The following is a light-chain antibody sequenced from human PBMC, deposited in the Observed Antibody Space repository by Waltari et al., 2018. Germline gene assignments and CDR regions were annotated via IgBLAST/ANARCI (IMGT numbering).Light chain of an antibody. CDR1: QNIEIY. CDR2: GAS. J-gene: IGKJ3*01. CDR3: QQSHTSPFS. V-gene: IGKV1-39*01. Sequence: DIQMTQSPSSLSASVVDRVIITCRASQNIEIYLSWFHHKPGKAPKLLISGASSLQGGVPSRFSGTGSGTNFTLTLSSLQAEDFGTYYCQQSHTSPFSFGPGTNVDLK.